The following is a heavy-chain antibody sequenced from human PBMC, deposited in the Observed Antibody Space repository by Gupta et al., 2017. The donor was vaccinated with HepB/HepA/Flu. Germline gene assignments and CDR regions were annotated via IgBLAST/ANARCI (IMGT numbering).Heavy chain of an antibody. D-gene: IGHD3-3*01. CDR3: ARGAELRFLEWVDY. Sequence: QVQLVQSGAEVKKPGASVKVSCKASGYTLTGYYMHWVRQGPGQGLEWMGWINPNSRDTNYAQELQGRVTMTRDTSISTAYMALSRLRSDDTAVDYCARGAELRFLEWVDYWGQGTRGTVSS. CDR1: GYTLTGYY. J-gene: IGHJ4*02. CDR2: INPNSRDT. V-gene: IGHV1-2*02.